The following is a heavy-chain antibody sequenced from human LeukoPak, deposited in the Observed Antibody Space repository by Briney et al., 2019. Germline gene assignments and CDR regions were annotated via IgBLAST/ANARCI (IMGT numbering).Heavy chain of an antibody. CDR2: ISAYNGNT. D-gene: IGHD2-15*01. V-gene: IGHV1-18*01. CDR3: TGAYCRGGSCYDDY. Sequence: ASVKVSCKASGYTFTSYGISWVRQAPGQGLEWMGWISAYNGNTNYAQKLQGRVTMTTDTSTSTAYMELRSLRSDDTAVYYCTGAYCRGGSCYDDYWRQGTLVIVSS. J-gene: IGHJ4*02. CDR1: GYTFTSYG.